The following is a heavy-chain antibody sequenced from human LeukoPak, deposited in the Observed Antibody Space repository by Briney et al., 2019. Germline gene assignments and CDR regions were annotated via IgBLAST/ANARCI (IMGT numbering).Heavy chain of an antibody. J-gene: IGHJ4*02. CDR2: ISSSGSTI. Sequence: GGSLRLSCAASGFTFSSYEMNWVRQAPGKGLEWVSYISSSGSTIYYADSVKGRFTISRDNAKNSLYLQMSSLRAEDTAVYYCARHNLRGGYYYWGQGTLVTVSS. V-gene: IGHV3-48*03. CDR3: ARHNLRGGYYY. D-gene: IGHD3-22*01. CDR1: GFTFSSYE.